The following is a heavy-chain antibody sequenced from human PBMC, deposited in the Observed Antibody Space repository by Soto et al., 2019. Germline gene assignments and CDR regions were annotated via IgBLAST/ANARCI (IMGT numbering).Heavy chain of an antibody. Sequence: PSETLSLTCAVYGGSFSGYYWSWIRQPPGKGLEWIGEINHSGSTNYNPSLKSRVTISVDTSKNQFSLKLSSVTAADTAVYYCARGGRFGELLWRIWRNWFDPWGQGTLVTVPS. CDR2: INHSGST. J-gene: IGHJ5*02. CDR1: GGSFSGYY. D-gene: IGHD3-10*01. CDR3: ARGGRFGELLWRIWRNWFDP. V-gene: IGHV4-34*01.